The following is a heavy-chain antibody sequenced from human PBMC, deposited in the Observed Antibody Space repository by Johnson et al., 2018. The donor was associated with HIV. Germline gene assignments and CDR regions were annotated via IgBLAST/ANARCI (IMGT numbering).Heavy chain of an antibody. Sequence: VQLVESGGGMVKPGGSLRLSCAASGFTFSNAWMSWVRQAPGKGLEWVGRVKSKTDGGTIDYAAAVKGRFIISRDDSKITLYLQMNGLKTEDTAVYYCTTMSALWFGDLHVFGDGFDIWGQGTMVTVSS. J-gene: IGHJ3*02. CDR1: GFTFSNAW. V-gene: IGHV3-15*01. D-gene: IGHD3-10*01. CDR2: VKSKTDGGTI. CDR3: TTMSALWFGDLHVFGDGFDI.